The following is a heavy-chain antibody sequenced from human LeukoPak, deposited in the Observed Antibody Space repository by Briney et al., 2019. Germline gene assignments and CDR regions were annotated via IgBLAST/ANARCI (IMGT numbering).Heavy chain of an antibody. J-gene: IGHJ3*02. CDR1: GFTFGDYA. CDR3: TRGPVKLESANAFDI. D-gene: IGHD1-1*01. CDR2: IRSKAYGGTT. Sequence: KTGGSLRLSCTASGFTFGDYAMSWFRQAPGKGLEWVGFIRSKAYGGTTEYAASVKGRFTISRDDSKSIAYLQMNSLKTEDTAVYYCTRGPVKLESANAFDIWGQGTMVTVSS. V-gene: IGHV3-49*05.